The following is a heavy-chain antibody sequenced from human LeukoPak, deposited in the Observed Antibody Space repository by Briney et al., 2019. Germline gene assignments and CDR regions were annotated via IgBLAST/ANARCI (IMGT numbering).Heavy chain of an antibody. Sequence: GGSLRLSCAASGFTFSSYSMNWVRQAPGKGLEWVSSISSSSSYIYYADSVKGRFTISRDNAKNSLYLQMNSLRAEDTALYYCARALDHTSWGYFDYWGQGTLVTVSS. CDR3: ARALDHTSWGYFDY. D-gene: IGHD1-14*01. CDR1: GFTFSSYS. V-gene: IGHV3-21*04. J-gene: IGHJ4*02. CDR2: ISSSSSYI.